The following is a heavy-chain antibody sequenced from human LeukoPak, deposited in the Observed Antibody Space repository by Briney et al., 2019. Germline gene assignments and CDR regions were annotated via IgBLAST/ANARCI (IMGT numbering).Heavy chain of an antibody. J-gene: IGHJ4*02. CDR1: GGTFSSYA. CDR2: IIPIFGTA. D-gene: IGHD3-9*01. V-gene: IGHV1-69*05. Sequence: GASVTVSCKASGGTFSSYAISWVRQAPGQGLEWMGGIIPIFGTANYAQKFQGRVTITTDESTSTAYMELSSLRSEDTAVYYCARGPIYDILTGYLTYFDYWGQGALVTVSS. CDR3: ARGPIYDILTGYLTYFDY.